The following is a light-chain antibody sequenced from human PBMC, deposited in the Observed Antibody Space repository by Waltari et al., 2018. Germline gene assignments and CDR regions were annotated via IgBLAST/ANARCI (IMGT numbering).Light chain of an antibody. CDR2: EVN. J-gene: IGLJ3*02. CDR1: SSDVGGYNY. CDR3: TSYVGISMRV. Sequence: QSALTQPPSASGSLGQSVTISCTGTSSDVGGYNYVSWYQQHPGKAPKILIYEVNKRPSGVPYRFSGSRSGNTASLTVSGLQAEDEADFYCTSYVGISMRVFGGGTKLTVL. V-gene: IGLV2-8*01.